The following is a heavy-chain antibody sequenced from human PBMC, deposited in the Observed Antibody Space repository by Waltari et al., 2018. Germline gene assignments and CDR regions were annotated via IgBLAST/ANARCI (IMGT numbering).Heavy chain of an antibody. J-gene: IGHJ6*02. D-gene: IGHD7-27*01. CDR1: GFSLSHARLG. Sequence: QVTLKESGPVLVNPTEPLTLTCPVSGFSLSHARLGVSWIRQPPGKALEWLAHIFSNDEKSYSTSLKSRLTISKDTSKSQVVLTMTNMDPVDTATYYCARMSGAVWSQYYYGMDVWGQGTTVTVSS. V-gene: IGHV2-26*01. CDR2: IFSNDEK. CDR3: ARMSGAVWSQYYYGMDV.